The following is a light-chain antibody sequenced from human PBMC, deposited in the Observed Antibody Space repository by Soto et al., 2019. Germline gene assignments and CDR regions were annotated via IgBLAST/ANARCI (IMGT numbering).Light chain of an antibody. CDR2: AAS. CDR1: QSISNY. CDR3: QQSYSTPNT. V-gene: IGKV1-39*01. Sequence: DIQMTQSPSSLSASIGDRVIFTCRASQSISNYLNWYQQKPGKAPKLLIYAASSLQSGVPSRFSGSGSGTDFTLTISSLQPEDFATYYCQQSYSTPNTFGQGTKLEIK. J-gene: IGKJ2*01.